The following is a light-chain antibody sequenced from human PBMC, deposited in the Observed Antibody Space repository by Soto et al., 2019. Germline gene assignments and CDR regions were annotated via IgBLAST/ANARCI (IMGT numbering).Light chain of an antibody. J-gene: IGLJ7*01. V-gene: IGLV1-40*01. CDR1: SSNIGAGYD. CDR2: GNT. Sequence: QSVLTQAPSVSGAPGQRVTISCTGSSSNIGAGYDVHWYQQLPGTAPRLLIYGNTKRPSGVPDRFSGSKSATSASLAITGLQVEDEGDYYCQSYDSKLSGVVFGGGTKLTVL. CDR3: QSYDSKLSGVV.